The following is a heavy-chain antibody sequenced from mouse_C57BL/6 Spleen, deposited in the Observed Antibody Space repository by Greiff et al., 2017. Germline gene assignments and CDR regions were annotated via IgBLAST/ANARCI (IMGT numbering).Heavy chain of an antibody. V-gene: IGHV1-55*01. D-gene: IGHD1-1*01. Sequence: QVQLQQPGAELVKPGASVKMSCKASGYTFTSYWITWVKQRPGQGLEWIGDINPGSGSTNYNEKFKSKATLTVDTSSSTDYMQLSSLTSEDSAVYYCARGYYYYGQGYFDVWGTGTTVTGSS. CDR3: ARGYYYYGQGYFDV. CDR2: INPGSGST. J-gene: IGHJ1*03. CDR1: GYTFTSYW.